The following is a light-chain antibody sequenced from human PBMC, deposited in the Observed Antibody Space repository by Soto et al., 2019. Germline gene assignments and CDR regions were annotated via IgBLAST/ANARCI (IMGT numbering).Light chain of an antibody. CDR3: SSCTSSNTFV. CDR1: SSDVGSQNC. CDR2: DVS. J-gene: IGLJ1*01. Sequence: QSAPTQPASVSGSPGQSITISCTGTSSDVGSQNCASWYQQHPGKAPKLLIYDVSNRPSGVSYRFSGSKSGNTASLTISGLQAEDEADYYCSSCTSSNTFVFGTGTKVTVL. V-gene: IGLV2-14*03.